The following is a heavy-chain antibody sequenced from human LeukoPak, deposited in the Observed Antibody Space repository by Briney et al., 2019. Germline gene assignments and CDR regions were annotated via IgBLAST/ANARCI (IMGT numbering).Heavy chain of an antibody. CDR3: ARDPRGYGDYEDY. D-gene: IGHD4-17*01. J-gene: IGHJ4*02. CDR1: GFTFSNYG. V-gene: IGHV3-30*02. CDR2: IRYDGSNK. Sequence: PGGSLRLSCAASGFTFSNYGIHWVRQAPGKGLEWVAFIRYDGSNKYNADSVKGRFTISRDNSKNTLYLQMNSLRAEDTAVYYCARDPRGYGDYEDYWGQGTLVTVSS.